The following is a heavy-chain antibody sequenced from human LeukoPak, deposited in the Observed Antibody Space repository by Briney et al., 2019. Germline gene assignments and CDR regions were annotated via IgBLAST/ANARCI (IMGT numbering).Heavy chain of an antibody. J-gene: IGHJ3*01. D-gene: IGHD6-6*01. V-gene: IGHV3-11*04. Sequence: PGGSLRLSCAASGFTFSDYDMSWLRQAPGKGLEWVSYISSGSTISYADSVKGRFTISRDNTKNSLYLQMTSLRAEDTAVYYCARDHRIAARWGQGTMVTVSS. CDR1: GFTFSDYD. CDR2: ISSGSTI. CDR3: ARDHRIAAR.